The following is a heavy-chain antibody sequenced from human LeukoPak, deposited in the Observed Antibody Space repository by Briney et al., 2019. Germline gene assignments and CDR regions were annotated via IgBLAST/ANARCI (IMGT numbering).Heavy chain of an antibody. CDR1: GYSFTSYW. CDR3: AAHIAVAANDAFDI. V-gene: IGHV5-51*01. Sequence: GESLKISCKGSGYSFTSYWVVWVRQMPGKGLEWMGIIYPGDSDTRYSPSFQGQVTISADKSISTAYLQWSTLKASDTAMYYCAAHIAVAANDAFDIWGQGTMVAVSS. J-gene: IGHJ3*02. D-gene: IGHD6-19*01. CDR2: IYPGDSDT.